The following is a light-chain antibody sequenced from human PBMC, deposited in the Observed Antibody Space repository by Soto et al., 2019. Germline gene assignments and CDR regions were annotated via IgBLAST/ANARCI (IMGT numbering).Light chain of an antibody. CDR3: QQYTGQPTT. CDR1: QTVSSNY. Sequence: EIILTQSPYTLSLSPGERATLSCRASQTVSSNYLAWCQQRPGQAPRLLIYGASTRAAGIPERFSGSGSGTDFTLTITRLAPEDSEVYFCQQYTGQPTTFGQGTRLEIK. CDR2: GAS. J-gene: IGKJ5*01. V-gene: IGKV3-20*01.